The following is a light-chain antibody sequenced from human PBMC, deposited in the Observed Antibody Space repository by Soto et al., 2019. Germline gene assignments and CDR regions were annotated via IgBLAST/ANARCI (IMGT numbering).Light chain of an antibody. CDR3: SSYTSSSTPLGV. J-gene: IGLJ1*01. V-gene: IGLV2-14*01. Sequence: QSVLTQPASVSGSPGQSITISCTGTSSDVGGYNYVSWYQQHPGKAPKLMIYDVSNRPSGVSNRFSGSKSGNTASQTISGLQAEDEADYYCSSYTSSSTPLGVFGTGTKVTVL. CDR2: DVS. CDR1: SSDVGGYNY.